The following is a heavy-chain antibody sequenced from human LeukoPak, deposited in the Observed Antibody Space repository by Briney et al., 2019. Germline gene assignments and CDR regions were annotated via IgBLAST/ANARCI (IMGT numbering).Heavy chain of an antibody. CDR1: GGSISSYY. CDR2: IYYSGST. CDR3: ARHGMDAFDI. J-gene: IGHJ3*02. Sequence: SETLSLTCTVSGGSISSYYGSWIRQPPGKGLEWIGYIYYSGSTNYNPSLKSRVTISVDTSKNQFSLKLSSVTAADTAVYYCARHGMDAFDIWGQGTMVTVSS. V-gene: IGHV4-59*08. D-gene: IGHD1-14*01.